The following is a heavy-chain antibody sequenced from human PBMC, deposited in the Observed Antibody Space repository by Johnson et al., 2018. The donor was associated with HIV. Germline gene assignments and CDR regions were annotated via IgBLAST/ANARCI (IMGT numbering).Heavy chain of an antibody. CDR3: ASSFTANI. CDR1: GFTFSNYA. J-gene: IGHJ3*02. CDR2: ISGSVGST. V-gene: IGHV3-23*04. Sequence: VQLVESGGGLVQPGGSLRLSCAASGFTFSNYAMHWVRQAPGKGLEWVSVISGSVGSTHNADSVKGRFTISRDNAKNTLYLQMNSLRVEDTAVYYCASSFTANIWGQGTMVSVSS. D-gene: IGHD5-18*01.